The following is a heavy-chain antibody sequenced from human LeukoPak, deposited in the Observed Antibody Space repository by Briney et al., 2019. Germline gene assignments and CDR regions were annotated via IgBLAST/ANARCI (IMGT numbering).Heavy chain of an antibody. CDR3: AKAVSGARYFDY. J-gene: IGHJ4*02. CDR2: ISNDGRKT. V-gene: IGHV3-30*04. CDR1: GFTFSTYG. D-gene: IGHD3-10*01. Sequence: GRSLRLSCAASGFTFSTYGMHWVRQAPGKGLEWVTVISNDGRKTYYADSVKGRFTISRDNSKNTLYLQMNSLRAEDTAVYYCAKAVSGARYFDYWGQGTLVTVTS.